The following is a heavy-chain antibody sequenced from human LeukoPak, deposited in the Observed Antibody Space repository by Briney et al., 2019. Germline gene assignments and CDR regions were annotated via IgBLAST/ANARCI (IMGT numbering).Heavy chain of an antibody. CDR1: GYTFTGYY. D-gene: IGHD3-22*01. Sequence: ASVKVSCKASGYTFTGYYMHWVRQAPGQGLEWMGWINPNSGGTNYAQKFQGRVTMTRDTSISTAYMELSRLRSDDTAAYYCARDDSSGYYYDYWGQGTLVTVSS. CDR3: ARDDSSGYYYDY. CDR2: INPNSGGT. V-gene: IGHV1-2*02. J-gene: IGHJ4*02.